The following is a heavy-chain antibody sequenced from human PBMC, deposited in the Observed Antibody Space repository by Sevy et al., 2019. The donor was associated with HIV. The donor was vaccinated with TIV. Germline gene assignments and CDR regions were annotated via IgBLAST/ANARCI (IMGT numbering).Heavy chain of an antibody. V-gene: IGHV3-49*03. D-gene: IGHD3-3*01. CDR1: GFTFGDYA. CDR2: IRSKAYGGTT. Sequence: GGSLRLSCTASGFTFGDYAMSWFRQAPGKGLEWVGFIRSKAYGGTTENAASVKGRFTISRDDSKSIAYLQMNSLETEDTAAYYCTRGPRRSGYDPSYFYYMDVWGKGTTVTVSS. J-gene: IGHJ6*03. CDR3: TRGPRRSGYDPSYFYYMDV.